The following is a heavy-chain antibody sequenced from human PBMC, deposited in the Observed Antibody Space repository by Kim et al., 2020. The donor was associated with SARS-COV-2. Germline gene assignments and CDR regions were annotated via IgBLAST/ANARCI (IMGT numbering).Heavy chain of an antibody. Sequence: GGSLRLSCAASGFTFDDYAMHWVRQAPGKGLEWVSGISWNSGSIGYADSVKGRFTISRDNAKNSLYLQMNSLRAEDTALYYCAGLGFCSGGSCYPGGDWFDPWGQGTLVTVSS. D-gene: IGHD2-15*01. J-gene: IGHJ5*02. V-gene: IGHV3-9*01. CDR1: GFTFDDYA. CDR3: AGLGFCSGGSCYPGGDWFDP. CDR2: ISWNSGSI.